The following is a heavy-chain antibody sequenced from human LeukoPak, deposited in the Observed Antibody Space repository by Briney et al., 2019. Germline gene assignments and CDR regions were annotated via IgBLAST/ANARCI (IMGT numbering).Heavy chain of an antibody. J-gene: IGHJ4*02. CDR2: IYYSGST. Sequence: SETLSLTCTFSGGSISSYYWSWIRQPPGKGLEWIGYIYYSGSTNYNPSLKSRVTISVDTSKNQFSLKLSSVTAADTAVYYCARVALGYSISFDSWGQGTLVPVSS. CDR3: ARVALGYSISFDS. V-gene: IGHV4-59*01. CDR1: GGSISSYY. D-gene: IGHD6-13*01.